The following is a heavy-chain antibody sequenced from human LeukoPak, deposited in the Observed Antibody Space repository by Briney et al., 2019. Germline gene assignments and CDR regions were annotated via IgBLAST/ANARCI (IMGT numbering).Heavy chain of an antibody. CDR2: IYYSGTT. CDR1: GGSISNYY. CDR3: AARRGRFDP. J-gene: IGHJ5*02. Sequence: SETLSLTCVVSGGSISNYYWSWIRQPPGKGLEWIGYIYYSGTTTYNPSLKSRVTMSVDTSKNQFSLRLSSVTAADTAVYYCAARRGRFDPWGQGTLVTVSS. D-gene: IGHD3-10*01. V-gene: IGHV4-59*12.